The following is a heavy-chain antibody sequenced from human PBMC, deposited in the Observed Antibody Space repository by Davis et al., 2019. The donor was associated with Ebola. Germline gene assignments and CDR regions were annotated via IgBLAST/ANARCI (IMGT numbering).Heavy chain of an antibody. D-gene: IGHD1-7*01. CDR2: ISSSGDTT. CDR3: VRTTYGAPEY. J-gene: IGHJ4*02. CDR1: GFTFNYAW. Sequence: GESLKISCAASGFTFNYAWMTWVRQAPGKGLEWVSAISSSGDTTYYADPVKGRFTISRDNSKNTLYLQMNGLRAEDTAVYYCVRTTYGAPEYWGQGTLVTVSS. V-gene: IGHV3-23*01.